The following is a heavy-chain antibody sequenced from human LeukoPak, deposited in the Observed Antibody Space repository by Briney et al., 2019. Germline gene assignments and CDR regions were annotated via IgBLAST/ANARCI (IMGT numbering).Heavy chain of an antibody. CDR1: GFTFSDYY. J-gene: IGHJ6*02. Sequence: PGGSLRLSCAASGFTFSDYYMSWIRQAPGKGLEWVSYISGSSSYTIYADSVKGRFTISRDNAKNSLYLQMNSLRAEDTAVYYCARVGHDFWSGYYSYGMDVWGQGTTVTVSS. D-gene: IGHD3-3*01. V-gene: IGHV3-11*05. CDR3: ARVGHDFWSGYYSYGMDV. CDR2: ISGSSSYT.